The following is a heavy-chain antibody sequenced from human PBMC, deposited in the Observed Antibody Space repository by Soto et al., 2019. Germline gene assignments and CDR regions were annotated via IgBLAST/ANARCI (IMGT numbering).Heavy chain of an antibody. V-gene: IGHV4-61*01. CDR3: AREHMGLQRSGALDI. CDR2: IFYGGST. CDR1: GGSVSSVSSY. D-gene: IGHD2-21*01. Sequence: QVQLQESGPGLVKPSETLSVICCVSGGSVSSVSSYWSWIRQPPGKGLEWIGYIFYGGSTHYNPSLRSRLSLSVDTSKNEFSLKLSSVSPADTAMYFCAREHMGLQRSGALDIWGRGTMVSVSS. J-gene: IGHJ3*02.